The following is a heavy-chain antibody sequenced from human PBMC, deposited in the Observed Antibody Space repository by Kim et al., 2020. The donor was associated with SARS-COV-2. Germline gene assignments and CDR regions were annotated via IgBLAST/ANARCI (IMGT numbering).Heavy chain of an antibody. Sequence: KFQGRVTITADESTSTAYMELSSLRYEDTAVYYCARERGHSSSWFDAFDIWGQGTMVTVSS. CDR3: ARERGHSSSWFDAFDI. V-gene: IGHV1-69*01. J-gene: IGHJ3*02. D-gene: IGHD6-13*01.